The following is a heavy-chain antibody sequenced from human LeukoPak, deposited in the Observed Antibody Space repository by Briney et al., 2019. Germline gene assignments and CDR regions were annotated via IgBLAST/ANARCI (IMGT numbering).Heavy chain of an antibody. J-gene: IGHJ4*02. Sequence: PGGSLRLSCAASGFIFSDHDMDWIRQAPGKGLEWISYISRSGTTKYYADSVKGRSTISRDNADNSLYLQLNSLRAEDTAVYYCAREGRGYYGDFDYWGQGTLVTVSS. CDR1: GFIFSDHD. CDR2: ISRSGTTK. D-gene: IGHD3-22*01. V-gene: IGHV3-11*01. CDR3: AREGRGYYGDFDY.